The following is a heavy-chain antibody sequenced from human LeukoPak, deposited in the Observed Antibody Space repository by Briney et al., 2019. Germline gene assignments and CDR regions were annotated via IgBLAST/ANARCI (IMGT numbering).Heavy chain of an antibody. CDR2: IYYSGTT. D-gene: IGHD6-13*01. CDR1: GGSISSGSYY. V-gene: IGHV4-39*07. Sequence: SETLSLTCTVSGGSISSGSYYWGWIRQPPGKGLEWIGSIYYSGTTYYNPSLKSRVTISVDTSKNQFSLKLSSVTAADTAVYYCARGRGYSSSPNYDYWGQGTLVTVSS. CDR3: ARGRGYSSSPNYDY. J-gene: IGHJ4*02.